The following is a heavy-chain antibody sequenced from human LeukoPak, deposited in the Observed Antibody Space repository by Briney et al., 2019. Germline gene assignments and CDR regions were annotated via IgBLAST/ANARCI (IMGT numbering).Heavy chain of an antibody. Sequence: GGSLRLSCAASGFTFSSYSMNWVRQAPGKGLEWVSYISSSSSTIYYADSVKGRFTISRDNAKNSLYLQMNSLRAEDTAVYYCARDGRDSSGYYLYYYYYYMDVWGKGTTVTVSS. J-gene: IGHJ6*03. CDR3: ARDGRDSSGYYLYYYYYYMDV. V-gene: IGHV3-48*01. CDR1: GFTFSSYS. D-gene: IGHD3-22*01. CDR2: ISSSSSTI.